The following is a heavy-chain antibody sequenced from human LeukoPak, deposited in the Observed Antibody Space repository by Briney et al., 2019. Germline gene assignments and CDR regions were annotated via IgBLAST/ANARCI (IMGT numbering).Heavy chain of an antibody. Sequence: SSQTLSLTCTVSGDSITRGTYYWNWIRQPAGKGLEWIGRIHTSSRVNYNPSLKSRVTISIYTSRNLVSLRLTSVTAADAAVYYCARDRGNGDYGDYFDSWGQGTLVSVSS. CDR1: GDSITRGTYY. CDR3: ARDRGNGDYGDYFDS. D-gene: IGHD4-17*01. V-gene: IGHV4-61*02. CDR2: IHTSSRV. J-gene: IGHJ4*02.